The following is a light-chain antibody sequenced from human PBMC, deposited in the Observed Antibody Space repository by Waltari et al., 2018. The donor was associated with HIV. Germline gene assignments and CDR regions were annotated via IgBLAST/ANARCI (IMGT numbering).Light chain of an antibody. CDR3: SSYTSSNLV. CDR2: EVS. Sequence: QSALTQPPSVSGSPGQSVTISCTGSSSDVGSYNRVSWYQQPPGTAPKLMIYEVSNRPSGVPDGFSGSKSGNTASLIISGLQAEDEAEYYCSSYTSSNLVFGGGTKLTVL. J-gene: IGLJ2*01. CDR1: SSDVGSYNR. V-gene: IGLV2-18*02.